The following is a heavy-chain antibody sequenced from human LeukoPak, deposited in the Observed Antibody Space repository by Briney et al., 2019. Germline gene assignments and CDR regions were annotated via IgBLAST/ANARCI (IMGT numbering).Heavy chain of an antibody. J-gene: IGHJ5*02. CDR3: ARVIRGYTTNNWFDP. D-gene: IGHD5-12*01. CDR2: ISAYNGNT. V-gene: IGHV1-18*01. CDR1: LYTFTSYG. Sequence: ASVKVSCKASLYTFTSYGISWVRQAPGQGLEWMGWISAYNGNTNYAQKLQGRVTMTTDTSTSTAYTELRRLRSDDTAVYYCARVIRGYTTNNWFDPWGQGTLVTVSS.